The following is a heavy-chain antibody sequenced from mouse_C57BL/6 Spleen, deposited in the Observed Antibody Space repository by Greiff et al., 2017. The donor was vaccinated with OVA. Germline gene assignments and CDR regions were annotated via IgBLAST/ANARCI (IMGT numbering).Heavy chain of an antibody. V-gene: IGHV3-6*01. CDR1: GYSITSGYY. CDR2: ISYDGSN. CDR3: ARVGSSYEGYFDY. D-gene: IGHD1-1*01. Sequence: DVQLQESGPGLVKPSQSLSLTCSVTGYSITSGYYWNWIRQFPGNKLEWMGYISYDGSNNYNPSLKNRISITRDTSKNQFFLKLNSVTTEDTATYYGARVGSSYEGYFDYWGQGTTLTVSS. J-gene: IGHJ2*01.